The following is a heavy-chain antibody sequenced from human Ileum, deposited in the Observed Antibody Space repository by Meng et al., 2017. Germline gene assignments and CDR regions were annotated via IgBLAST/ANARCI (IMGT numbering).Heavy chain of an antibody. CDR3: ATLSYSSLGY. J-gene: IGHJ4*02. CDR1: GITFSDYY. Sequence: VNLGGVGGVLVKPGGSLRLSCAASGITFSDYYMGWIRQAPGKGLEWVSYISNSGSNIYYVDSVKGRFTISRDNAKNSLYLQMNSLRAEDTAVYYCATLSYSSLGYWGQGTLVTVSS. CDR2: ISNSGSNI. V-gene: IGHV3-11*01. D-gene: IGHD1-26*01.